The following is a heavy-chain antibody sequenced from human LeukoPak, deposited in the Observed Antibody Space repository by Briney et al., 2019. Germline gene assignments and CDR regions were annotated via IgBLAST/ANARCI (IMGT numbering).Heavy chain of an antibody. CDR1: GYSFTSYW. CDR3: ARVPRYSSGWFPLDC. CDR2: IYPGDSDT. D-gene: IGHD6-19*01. V-gene: IGHV5-51*01. J-gene: IGHJ4*02. Sequence: GESLKISCKGSGYSFTSYWIGWVRQMPGKGLEWMGIIYPGDSDTRYSPSFQGQVTISADKSISTAYLQWSSLKASDTAMYYCARVPRYSSGWFPLDCWGQGTLVTVSS.